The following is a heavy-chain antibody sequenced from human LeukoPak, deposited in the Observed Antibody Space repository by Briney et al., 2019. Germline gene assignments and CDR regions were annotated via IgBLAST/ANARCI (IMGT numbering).Heavy chain of an antibody. CDR3: ARAGYGSSWYFYYYGMDV. Sequence: GGSLRLSCAASGFTFSSYSMNWVRQAPGKGLEWVSSISSSSSYIYYADSVKGRFTISRDNAKNSLYLQMNSLRAEDTAVYYCARAGYGSSWYFYYYGMDVWGQGTTVTVSS. D-gene: IGHD6-13*01. CDR1: GFTFSSYS. V-gene: IGHV3-21*01. CDR2: ISSSSSYI. J-gene: IGHJ6*02.